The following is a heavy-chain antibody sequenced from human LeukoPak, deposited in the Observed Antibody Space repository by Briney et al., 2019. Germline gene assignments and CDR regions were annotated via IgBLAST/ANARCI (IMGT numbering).Heavy chain of an antibody. Sequence: GGSPRLSCAASGLTFSNHWMSWVRQAPGKGLEWVANIKEDGSEKYYVDSVKGRFTISRDNAKNSLYLQMNSLTAEDTAVYYCARTIRGYWGQGTLVTVSS. CDR2: IKEDGSEK. CDR3: ARTIRGY. J-gene: IGHJ4*02. CDR1: GLTFSNHW. D-gene: IGHD3-10*01. V-gene: IGHV3-7*01.